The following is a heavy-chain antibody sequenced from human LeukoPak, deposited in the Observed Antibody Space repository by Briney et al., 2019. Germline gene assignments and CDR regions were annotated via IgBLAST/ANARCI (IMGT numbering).Heavy chain of an antibody. CDR3: ARHASGSYWAGYYYYNYMDV. CDR2: IYPGDSDT. J-gene: IGHJ6*03. Sequence: GESLKISCMGSGYSFTSYWIGGVRQMPGKGLEGMGIIYPGDSDTRYSPSFQGHVTISADKSSSTANLQCSSLRAADTAMYYCARHASGSYWAGYYYYNYMDVWGKGTTIPVSS. D-gene: IGHD1-26*01. V-gene: IGHV5-51*01. CDR1: GYSFTSYW.